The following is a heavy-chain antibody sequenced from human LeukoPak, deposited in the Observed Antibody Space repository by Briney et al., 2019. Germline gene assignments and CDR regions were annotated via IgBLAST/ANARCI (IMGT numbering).Heavy chain of an antibody. D-gene: IGHD6-6*01. Sequence: SETLSLTCAVYGGSFSGYYWSWIRQPPGKGLEWIGEINHSGSTNYNSSLKSRVTISVDTSKNQFSLKLSSVTAADTAVYYCARLLKTDSSSDYRGQGTLVTVSS. CDR3: ARLLKTDSSSDY. V-gene: IGHV4-34*01. CDR2: INHSGST. J-gene: IGHJ4*02. CDR1: GGSFSGYY.